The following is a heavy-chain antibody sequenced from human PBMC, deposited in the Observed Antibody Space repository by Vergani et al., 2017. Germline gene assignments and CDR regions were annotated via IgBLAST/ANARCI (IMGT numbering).Heavy chain of an antibody. J-gene: IGHJ4*02. CDR1: GFTFSSYA. CDR3: AKGGSGYSYFDY. Sequence: EVQLLESGGGLVQPGGSLRLSCAASGFTFSSYAMSWVRQAPGKGLEWVSAISGSGGSTYYADSGKGRFTISRDNSKNTLYLQMNSLRAEDTAVYYCAKGGSGYSYFDYWGQGTLVTVSS. CDR2: ISGSGGST. V-gene: IGHV3-23*01. D-gene: IGHD3-22*01.